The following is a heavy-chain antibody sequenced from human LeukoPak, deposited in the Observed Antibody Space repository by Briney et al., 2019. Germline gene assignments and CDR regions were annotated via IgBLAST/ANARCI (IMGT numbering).Heavy chain of an antibody. V-gene: IGHV1-18*01. J-gene: IGHJ4*02. CDR3: ARQAVRGGGFDY. CDR2: VSAYNGNT. CDR1: GYTFTGYG. D-gene: IGHD3-10*01. Sequence: ASLKVSCKASGYTFTGYGISWVRQAPGQGLEWMGWVSAYNGNTNYAQKLQGRVTMTTDTSTSTAYMELRSLRSDDTAVYYCARQAVRGGGFDYWGQGTLVTVSS.